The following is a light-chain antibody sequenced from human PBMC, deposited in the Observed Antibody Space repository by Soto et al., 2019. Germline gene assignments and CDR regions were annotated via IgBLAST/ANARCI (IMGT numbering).Light chain of an antibody. CDR3: QHYNNWPPWT. Sequence: EIVMTQSPATLSVSPGEGATLSCRASQSVSSKLAWYQQKPGQAPRLLIYAASTRATGIPARFSGSGSGTECTRTSSSLQSSDFAVYSGQHYNNWPPWTVGQGTKVEIK. J-gene: IGKJ1*01. V-gene: IGKV3-15*01. CDR2: AAS. CDR1: QSVSSK.